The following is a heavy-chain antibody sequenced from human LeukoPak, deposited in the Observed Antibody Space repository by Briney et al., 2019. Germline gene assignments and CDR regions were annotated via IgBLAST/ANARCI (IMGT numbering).Heavy chain of an antibody. J-gene: IGHJ6*02. Sequence: ASVKVSCKASGYSFTGYYMHWVRQAPGQGLEWMGWINPNSGGTNYAQKFQGRVTMTRDTSISTAYMELSRLRSDDTAVYYCARAGIAVAGILLLYYGMDVWGQGTTVTVSS. CDR3: ARAGIAVAGILLLYYGMDV. V-gene: IGHV1-2*02. CDR1: GYSFTGYY. CDR2: INPNSGGT. D-gene: IGHD6-19*01.